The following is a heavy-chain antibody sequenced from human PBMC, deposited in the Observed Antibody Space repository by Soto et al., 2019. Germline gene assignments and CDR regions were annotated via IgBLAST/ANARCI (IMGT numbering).Heavy chain of an antibody. CDR2: VWNDAYNK. CDR3: ARENGSGRTAINFDH. Sequence: QVHLVESGGGVVQPGTSLRLSCVASGFTFKDYGMHWVRQAPGKGLEWVAGVWNDAYNKNYADSVRGRFTISRDNSRNTIYLQMDILRGGDSALYFCARENGSGRTAINFDHWGQGTRVTVSP. D-gene: IGHD3-10*01. V-gene: IGHV3-33*08. CDR1: GFTFKDYG. J-gene: IGHJ4*02.